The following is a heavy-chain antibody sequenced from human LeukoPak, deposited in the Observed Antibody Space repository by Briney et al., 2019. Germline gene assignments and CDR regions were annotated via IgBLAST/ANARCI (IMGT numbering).Heavy chain of an antibody. J-gene: IGHJ4*02. D-gene: IGHD2-2*02. CDR1: GGSFSGYY. Sequence: PSETLSLTCAVYGGSFSGYYWSWIRQPPGKGLEWIGEINHSGSTNYNPSLKSRVTISVDTSKNQFSLKLSSVTAADTAVYYCARLPGEVVVVRAAIDYWGQGTLVTVSS. CDR2: INHSGST. V-gene: IGHV4-34*01. CDR3: ARLPGEVVVVRAAIDY.